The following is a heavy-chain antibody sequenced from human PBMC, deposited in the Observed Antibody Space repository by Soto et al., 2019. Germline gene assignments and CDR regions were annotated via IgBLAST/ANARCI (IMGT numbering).Heavy chain of an antibody. CDR2: IYPGESEI. CDR3: ARHVDTGMRNQTGDYGMDV. CDR1: TYMFTSYS. J-gene: IGHJ6*02. Sequence: PGESLKISCKDSTYMFTSYSIAWVRQMPGKGLEWMGIIYPGESEIRYSPSFQGQVTISADKSTSTAYLQWNSLKASDTAIYYCARHVDTGMRNQTGDYGMDVWGQGTTLTVSS. V-gene: IGHV5-51*01. D-gene: IGHD5-18*01.